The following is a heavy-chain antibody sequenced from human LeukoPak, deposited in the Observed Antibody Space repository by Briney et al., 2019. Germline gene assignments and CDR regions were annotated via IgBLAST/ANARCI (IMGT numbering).Heavy chain of an antibody. CDR2: IIPIFGTA. V-gene: IGHV1-69*05. CDR3: ASGIAARRIGGYYYYYYMDV. J-gene: IGHJ6*03. Sequence: GASVKVSCKASGGTFSSYAISWVRQAPGQGLEWMGGIIPIFGTANYAQKFQGRVTITTDESTSTAYMELSSLRSEDTAVYYCASGIAARRIGGYYYYYYMDVWGKGTTVTVSS. CDR1: GGTFSSYA. D-gene: IGHD6-6*01.